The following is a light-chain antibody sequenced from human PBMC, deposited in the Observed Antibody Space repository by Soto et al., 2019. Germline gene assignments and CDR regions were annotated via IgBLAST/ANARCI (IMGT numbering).Light chain of an antibody. Sequence: QSALTQPASVSRSPGQSITISCSGTSNDIGNYDRVSWYQQHPGKVPKLMIYEVSKRPSGVSSRFTGSKSGNTASLTISGLQADDEADYYCCSYVGSRFVVFGGGTKLTVL. CDR2: EVS. J-gene: IGLJ2*01. CDR1: SNDIGNYDR. V-gene: IGLV2-23*02. CDR3: CSYVGSRFVV.